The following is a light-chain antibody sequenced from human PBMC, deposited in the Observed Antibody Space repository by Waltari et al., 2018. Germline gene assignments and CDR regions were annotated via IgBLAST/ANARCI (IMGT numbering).Light chain of an antibody. J-gene: IGKJ4*01. CDR2: DAS. V-gene: IGKV3-11*01. CDR3: QQRSKWPLT. CDR1: QSVTNY. Sequence: DIVLTQSPATLSLSPGERATLSCRASQSVTNYLAWYQLKTGQAPRLLIYDASNRATVIPARFSGSVSGTDFTLTISNLEPEDSAVYYCQQRSKWPLTFGGGTKVEIK.